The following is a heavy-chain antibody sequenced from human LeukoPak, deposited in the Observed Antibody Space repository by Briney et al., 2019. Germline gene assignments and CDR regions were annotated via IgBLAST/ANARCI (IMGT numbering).Heavy chain of an antibody. V-gene: IGHV3-49*04. CDR3: ARDFCYDSALLCN. CDR2: IRSKAYGGTT. Sequence: PGGSLRLSCTSSGFTFGDYAMSWVRQAPGRGLECVSFIRSKAYGGTTEYAASVKGRFTISRDDSESIAYLQMNSLRAEDTAVYYCARDFCYDSALLCNWGQGTLVTVSS. J-gene: IGHJ4*02. CDR1: GFTFGDYA. D-gene: IGHD5-12*01.